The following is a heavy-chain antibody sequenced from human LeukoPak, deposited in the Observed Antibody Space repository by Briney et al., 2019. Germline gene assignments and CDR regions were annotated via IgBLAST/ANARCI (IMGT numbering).Heavy chain of an antibody. D-gene: IGHD6-19*01. J-gene: IGHJ4*02. CDR1: GFTFSSYS. CDR2: ISTSGDTT. V-gene: IGHV3-48*04. CDR3: ARGGIAVAGTQLRPFDY. Sequence: GGSLRLSCAASGFTFSSYSMNWVRQAPGKGLEWISYISTSGDTTDYADSVKGRFTISRDNAKNSLYLQMNSLRAEDTAVYYCARGGIAVAGTQLRPFDYWGQGTLVTVSS.